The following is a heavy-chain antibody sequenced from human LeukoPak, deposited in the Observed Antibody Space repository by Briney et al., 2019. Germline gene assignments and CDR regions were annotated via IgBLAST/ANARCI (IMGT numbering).Heavy chain of an antibody. Sequence: GGSLRLSCAASGFTVSGTHMSWVRQAPGKGLEWVSAMYTGGTTYYADSVKGRFTISRDNSRNTLFLHVSSLRADDTAVYYCAKDEATSGGGLASWGQGTLVTVSS. CDR2: MYTGGTT. CDR1: GFTVSGTH. CDR3: AKDEATSGGGLAS. V-gene: IGHV3-53*01. J-gene: IGHJ4*02. D-gene: IGHD3-16*01.